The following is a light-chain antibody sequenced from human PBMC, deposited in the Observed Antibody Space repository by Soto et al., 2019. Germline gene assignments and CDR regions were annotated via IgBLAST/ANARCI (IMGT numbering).Light chain of an antibody. CDR2: EVS. CDR3: NSYTSSNTRV. J-gene: IGLJ1*01. CDR1: SSDVGGYSR. V-gene: IGLV2-14*01. Sequence: QSVLTQPASVSGSPVQSITISCTGTSSDVGGYSRASWYQHHPGKAPKLIIYEVSDRPSGVSNRFSGSKSGNTASLTIPGLQAEDEADYYCNSYTSSNTRVFGTGTQVTVL.